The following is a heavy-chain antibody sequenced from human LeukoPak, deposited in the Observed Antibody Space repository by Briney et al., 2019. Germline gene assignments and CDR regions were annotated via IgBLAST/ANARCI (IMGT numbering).Heavy chain of an antibody. V-gene: IGHV3-30-3*01. CDR3: ARDRDIVVVPAADLNYAFDI. J-gene: IGHJ3*02. Sequence: GGSLRLSCAASGFTFSSYAMHWVRQAPGKGLEWVAVISYDGSNKYYADSVKGRFTISRDNSKNTLYLQMNSLRAEDTAVYYCARDRDIVVVPAADLNYAFDIWGQGTMVTVSS. D-gene: IGHD2-2*01. CDR1: GFTFSSYA. CDR2: ISYDGSNK.